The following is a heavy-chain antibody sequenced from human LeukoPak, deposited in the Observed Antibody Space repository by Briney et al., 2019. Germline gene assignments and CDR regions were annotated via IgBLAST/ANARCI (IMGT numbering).Heavy chain of an antibody. V-gene: IGHV4-59*08. D-gene: IGHD3-10*01. CDR1: GGSISSDY. Sequence: SETLSLTCTVSGGSISSDYWSWTRQPPGKGLEWIGNIYYSGNTISNPSLKSRVTLSVDRSKNQFSLKVTSATAADTAVYYCARRHTGSGRMDVWGQGTTVTVS. CDR3: ARRHTGSGRMDV. CDR2: IYYSGNT. J-gene: IGHJ6*02.